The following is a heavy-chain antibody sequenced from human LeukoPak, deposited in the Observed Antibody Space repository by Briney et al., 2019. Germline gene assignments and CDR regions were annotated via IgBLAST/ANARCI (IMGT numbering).Heavy chain of an antibody. CDR2: IYSGGST. CDR3: AKDEGIRCLRGDCPFDY. CDR1: GFTVSSNY. J-gene: IGHJ4*02. D-gene: IGHD2-21*01. V-gene: IGHV3-53*01. Sequence: GGSLRLSGAASGFTVSSNYMSWVRQAPGKGLEWVSVIYSGGSTYYADSVKGRFTISRDNSKNTLLLQMNSLRPEDTAVYYCAKDEGIRCLRGDCPFDYWGQGTLVTVSS.